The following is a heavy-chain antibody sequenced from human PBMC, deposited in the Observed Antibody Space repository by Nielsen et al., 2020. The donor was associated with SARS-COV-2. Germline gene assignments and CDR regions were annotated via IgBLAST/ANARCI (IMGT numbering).Heavy chain of an antibody. CDR3: ARARPYSSSWPYYYYGMDV. V-gene: IGHV1-8*01. D-gene: IGHD6-13*01. CDR2: MNPNSGNT. Sequence: WVRQAPGQGLEWMGWMNPNSGNTGYAQKFQGRVTMTRNTSISIAYMELSSLRSEDTAVYYCARARPYSSSWPYYYYGMDVWGQGTTVTVSS. J-gene: IGHJ6*02.